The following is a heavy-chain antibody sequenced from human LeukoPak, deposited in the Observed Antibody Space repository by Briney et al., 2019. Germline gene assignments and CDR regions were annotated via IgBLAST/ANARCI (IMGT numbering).Heavy chain of an antibody. CDR3: AKEYCSGGSCLNY. V-gene: IGHV3-30*02. D-gene: IGHD2-15*01. J-gene: IGHJ4*02. CDR2: IRYDGSNK. Sequence: QPGGSLRLSCAASGFTFSSYGMHWVRRAPGKGLEWVAFIRYDGSNKYYADSVKGRFTISRDNSRNTLYLQMNSLRAEDTAVHYCAKEYCSGGSCLNYWGQGTLVTVSS. CDR1: GFTFSSYG.